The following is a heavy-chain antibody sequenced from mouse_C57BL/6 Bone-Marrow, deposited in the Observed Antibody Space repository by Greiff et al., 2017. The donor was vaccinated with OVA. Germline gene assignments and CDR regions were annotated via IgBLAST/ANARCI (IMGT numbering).Heavy chain of an antibody. CDR3: ARALITTVVAKDY. J-gene: IGHJ2*01. V-gene: IGHV1-72*01. D-gene: IGHD1-1*01. Sequence: QVQLQQPGAELVKPGASVKLSCKASGYTFTSYWMHWVKQRPGRGLEWIGRIVPNSGGTKYNEKFKSKATLTVDKPSSTAYMQLSSLTSEDSAVYYCARALITTVVAKDYWGQGTTLTVSS. CDR1: GYTFTSYW. CDR2: IVPNSGGT.